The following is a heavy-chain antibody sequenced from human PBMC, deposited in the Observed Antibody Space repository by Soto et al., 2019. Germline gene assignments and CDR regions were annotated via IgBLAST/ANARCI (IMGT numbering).Heavy chain of an antibody. J-gene: IGHJ6*02. D-gene: IGHD3-3*01. V-gene: IGHV1-69*13. CDR3: ARWPVREEPEGRSDFWSGYYDAYYYGMDV. CDR2: IIPIFGTA. Sequence: SVKVSCKASGGTFSSYAISWVRQAPGQGLEWMGGIIPIFGTANYAQKFQGRVTITADESTSTAYMELSSLRSEDTAVYYCARWPVREEPEGRSDFWSGYYDAYYYGMDVWGQGTTVTVSS. CDR1: GGTFSSYA.